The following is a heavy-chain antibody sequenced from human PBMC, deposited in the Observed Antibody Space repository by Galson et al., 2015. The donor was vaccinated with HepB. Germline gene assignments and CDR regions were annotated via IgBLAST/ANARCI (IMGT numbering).Heavy chain of an antibody. CDR1: GYTLTELS. D-gene: IGHD4-17*01. CDR3: ATASYGDYGTLRGYYYGMDV. V-gene: IGHV1-24*01. Sequence: SVKVSCKVSGYTLTELSMHWVRQAPGKGLEWMGGFDPEDGETIYAQKFQGRVTMTEDTSTDTAYMELSSLRSEDTAVYYCATASYGDYGTLRGYYYGMDVWGQGTTVTVSS. J-gene: IGHJ6*02. CDR2: FDPEDGET.